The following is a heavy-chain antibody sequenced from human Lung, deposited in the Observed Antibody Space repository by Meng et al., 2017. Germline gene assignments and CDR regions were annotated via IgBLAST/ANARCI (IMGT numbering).Heavy chain of an antibody. Sequence: QGQLPQGGAGLLKPSETLSPTCVVSGGSFSDYYWSWIRQPPGKGLEWIGEINHSGSANYNPSLESRATISVDTSQNNLSLKLSSVTAADSAVYYCARGPTTMAHDFDYWGQGTLVTVSS. CDR1: GGSFSDYY. J-gene: IGHJ4*02. D-gene: IGHD4-11*01. CDR2: INHSGSA. V-gene: IGHV4-34*01. CDR3: ARGPTTMAHDFDY.